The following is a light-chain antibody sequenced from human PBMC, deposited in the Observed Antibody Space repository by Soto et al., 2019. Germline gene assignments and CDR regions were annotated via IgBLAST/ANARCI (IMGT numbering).Light chain of an antibody. CDR3: LQDYNYPRT. CDR2: AAS. V-gene: IGKV1-6*01. J-gene: IGKJ1*01. Sequence: AIQMTQSPSSLSASVGGRVTITCRASQNIRNDLGWYQQKPGEAPKLLIYAASSLQSGVPSRFSGSGSGTDFTLTISSLQPEDFATYYCLQDYNYPRTFGQGTKVEIK. CDR1: QNIRND.